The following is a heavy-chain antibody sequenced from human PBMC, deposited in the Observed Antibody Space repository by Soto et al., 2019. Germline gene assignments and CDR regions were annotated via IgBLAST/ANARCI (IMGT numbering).Heavy chain of an antibody. V-gene: IGHV3-23*01. Sequence: EVQMLESGGGLVQPGGSLRLSCAASGFTFSSYDMSWVRQAPGKGLEWVSAISGSDGSTFYADSVKGRFTISRDDSKNTLHLQMNSLRAEDTAVYYCAKGPGMYSDFDGWGQGTLVTVSS. D-gene: IGHD2-8*01. CDR2: ISGSDGST. CDR3: AKGPGMYSDFDG. J-gene: IGHJ4*02. CDR1: GFTFSSYD.